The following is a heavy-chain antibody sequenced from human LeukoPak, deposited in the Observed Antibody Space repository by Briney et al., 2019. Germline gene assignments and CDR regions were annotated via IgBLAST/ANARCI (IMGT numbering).Heavy chain of an antibody. J-gene: IGHJ4*02. D-gene: IGHD6-19*01. CDR3: AREYSSGWYKGKYFDY. V-gene: IGHV3-30*04. Sequence: PGGSLRLPCAASGFTFSSYAMHWVRQAPGKGLEWVAVISYDGSNKYYADSVKGRFTISRDNSKNTLYLQMNSLRAEDTAVYYCAREYSSGWYKGKYFDYWGQGTLVTVSS. CDR1: GFTFSSYA. CDR2: ISYDGSNK.